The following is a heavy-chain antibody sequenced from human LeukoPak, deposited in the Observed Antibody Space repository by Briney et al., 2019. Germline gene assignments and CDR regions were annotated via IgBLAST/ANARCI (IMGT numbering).Heavy chain of an antibody. CDR1: GGSISTSY. CDR3: ASEIAAAGRGIGY. CDR2: IHASGNS. J-gene: IGHJ4*02. D-gene: IGHD6-13*01. V-gene: IGHV4-4*07. Sequence: PSETLSLTCTVSGGSISTSYWSWIRQPAGKGLEWIGRIHASGNSNYNPSFKSRVTMSVDTSKNQSSLNLSSVTAADTAVYFCASEIAAAGRGIGYWGQGTLDTVSS.